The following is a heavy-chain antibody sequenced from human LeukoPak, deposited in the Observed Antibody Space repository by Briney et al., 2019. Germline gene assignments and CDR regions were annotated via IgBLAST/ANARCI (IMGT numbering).Heavy chain of an antibody. V-gene: IGHV3-7*03. D-gene: IGHD2-15*01. Sequence: GGSLRLSCTASGFIFSGSWMAWIRQAPGKGLEWVAIIKKDGSGKYYVDSMKGRFTISRDNAKNSLFLQMNSLRAEDTAIYYCTTDTWYSAGHWGQGTLVTVSS. CDR3: TTDTWYSAGH. J-gene: IGHJ4*02. CDR1: GFIFSGSW. CDR2: IKKDGSGK.